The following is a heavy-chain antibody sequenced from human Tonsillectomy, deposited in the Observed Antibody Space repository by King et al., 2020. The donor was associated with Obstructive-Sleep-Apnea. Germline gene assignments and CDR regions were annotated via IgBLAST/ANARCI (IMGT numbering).Heavy chain of an antibody. CDR1: GGPISSGNNY. J-gene: IGHJ5*02. D-gene: IGHD3-10*01. V-gene: IGHV4-31*03. Sequence: QLQESGPRLVKPSQTLSLTCTVSGGPISSGNNYWSWIRQLPGKGLEWIGFIYYTGRTYYNPSLRCRVTISVDTSKNQFSLTLSPVTAADTAVYYCARDGGSWFGESNWFDPWGQGTLVTVSS. CDR2: IYYTGRT. CDR3: ARDGGSWFGESNWFDP.